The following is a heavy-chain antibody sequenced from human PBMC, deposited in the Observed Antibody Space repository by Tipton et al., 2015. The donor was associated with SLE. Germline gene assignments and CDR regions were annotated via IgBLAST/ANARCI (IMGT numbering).Heavy chain of an antibody. Sequence: TLSLTCTVSGGSISSGGYYWSWIRQPPGKGLEWIGYIYYSGSTNYNPSLKSRVTISVDTSKNQFSLKLSSVTAADTAVYYCARAPREPYGDTVDAFDIWGQGTMVTVSS. J-gene: IGHJ3*02. D-gene: IGHD4-17*01. CDR1: GGSISSGGYY. CDR2: IYYSGST. V-gene: IGHV4-61*08. CDR3: ARAPREPYGDTVDAFDI.